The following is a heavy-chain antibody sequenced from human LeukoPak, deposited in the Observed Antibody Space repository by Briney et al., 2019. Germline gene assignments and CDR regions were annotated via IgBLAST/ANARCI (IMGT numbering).Heavy chain of an antibody. V-gene: IGHV1-46*01. CDR1: GYTFASYY. D-gene: IGHD6-19*01. CDR3: ARDRSPVAVYGMDV. CDR2: INPSGGST. Sequence: GASVKVSCKASGYTFASYYMYWMRQAPGQGLEWMGIINPSGGSTSYAQKFQGRVTMTRDTSTSTVYMELSSLRSEDTAVYYCARDRSPVAVYGMDVWGQGTTVTVSS. J-gene: IGHJ6*02.